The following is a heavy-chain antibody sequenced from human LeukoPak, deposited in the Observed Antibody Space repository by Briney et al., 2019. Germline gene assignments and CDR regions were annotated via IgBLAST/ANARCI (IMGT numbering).Heavy chain of an antibody. J-gene: IGHJ6*03. Sequence: GGSLRLSCAASGFTFSSYSMNWVRQAPGKGLEWVSYISSSSSIIYYADSVKGRFTISRDNAKNSLYLQMNSLRDEDTAVYYCARVTVATHNYYYYYYMDVWGKGTTVTVSS. CDR1: GFTFSSYS. D-gene: IGHD5-12*01. V-gene: IGHV3-48*02. CDR3: ARVTVATHNYYYYYYMDV. CDR2: ISSSSSII.